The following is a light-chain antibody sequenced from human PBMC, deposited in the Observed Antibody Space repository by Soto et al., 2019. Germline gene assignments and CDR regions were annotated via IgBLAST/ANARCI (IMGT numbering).Light chain of an antibody. CDR3: LQVFSYPRT. CDR1: QDIGVR. CDR2: AAS. J-gene: IGKJ1*01. Sequence: DIQMTQSPSSLSASIGDRVTITCRASQDIGVRVAWFQQKPGKAPKYLIQAASSLQSGVPSRCSGSGSGTEFFLSINNLQPEDFATYFCLQVFSYPRTFGQGTKVDI. V-gene: IGKV1-12*01.